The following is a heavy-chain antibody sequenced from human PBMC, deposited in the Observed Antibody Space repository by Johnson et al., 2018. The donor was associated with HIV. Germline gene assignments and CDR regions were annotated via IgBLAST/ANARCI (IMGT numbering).Heavy chain of an antibody. Sequence: VQVVESGGGLIQPGGSLKFSCALSGFIVSGNFMTWVRQAPGKGLEWVSVIYSGGSTYYADSVKGRFTISRDNSKNTLYLQMNSLRAEDTAVYYCAREDTAVVIKRAFDIWGQGTMVTVSS. V-gene: IGHV3-66*03. J-gene: IGHJ3*02. D-gene: IGHD5-18*01. CDR2: IYSGGST. CDR3: AREDTAVVIKRAFDI. CDR1: GFIVSGNF.